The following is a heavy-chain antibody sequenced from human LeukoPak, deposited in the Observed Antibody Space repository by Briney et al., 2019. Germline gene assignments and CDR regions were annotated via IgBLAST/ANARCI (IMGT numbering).Heavy chain of an antibody. D-gene: IGHD4-23*01. CDR1: GGSVSSSSYY. J-gene: IGHJ3*02. Sequence: TSETLSLTCTVSGGSVSSSSYYWGWIRQPPGKGLEWIGSIYYSGSTYYNPSLKSRVTISVDTSKNQFSLKLRSVTAADTAVYYCARDPTVVTPEAVDIWGQGTKVTVSS. CDR3: ARDPTVVTPEAVDI. CDR2: IYYSGST. V-gene: IGHV4-39*07.